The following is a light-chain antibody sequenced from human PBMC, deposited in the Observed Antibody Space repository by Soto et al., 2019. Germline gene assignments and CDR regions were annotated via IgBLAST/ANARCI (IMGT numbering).Light chain of an antibody. Sequence: EIVLTQSPVTLSLSPGERATLSCRASQSVSNFLAWYQQKPGQSPRHLINDASNRACGVPARLNGSGSGTDYTLTISSLDPDDFAVYYCQQRSNWPPDTFGGGTKVEIK. J-gene: IGKJ4*01. CDR1: QSVSNF. V-gene: IGKV3-11*01. CDR3: QQRSNWPPDT. CDR2: DAS.